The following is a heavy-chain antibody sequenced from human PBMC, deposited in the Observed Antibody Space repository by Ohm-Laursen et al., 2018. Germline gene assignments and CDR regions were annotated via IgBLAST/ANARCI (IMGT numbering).Heavy chain of an antibody. Sequence: GSLRLSCAAFGFTFSSYEMNWVRQAPGKGLEWVSYISSSGSTIYYADSVKGRFTISRDNAKNSLYLQMNSLRAEETAVYYCERGGGVYQLLLVYWGQGTLVTVSS. CDR3: ERGGGVYQLLLVY. V-gene: IGHV3-48*03. J-gene: IGHJ4*02. CDR2: ISSSGSTI. CDR1: GFTFSSYE. D-gene: IGHD2-2*01.